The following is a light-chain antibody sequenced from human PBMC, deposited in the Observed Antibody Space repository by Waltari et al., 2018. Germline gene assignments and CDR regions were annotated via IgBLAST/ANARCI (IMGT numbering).Light chain of an antibody. CDR3: QQYGSSILYT. Sequence: VLTQSPGTLSLSPGERATLPCRASQSLTKRYLAWYQQKPGQAPRLLIYGTSSRSAGIPCRLSGSGSGTYFTLTISRLDPDDFAVDYCQQYGSSILYTFDQESKLGI. CDR2: GTS. J-gene: IGKJ2*01. V-gene: IGKV3-20*01. CDR1: QSLTKRY.